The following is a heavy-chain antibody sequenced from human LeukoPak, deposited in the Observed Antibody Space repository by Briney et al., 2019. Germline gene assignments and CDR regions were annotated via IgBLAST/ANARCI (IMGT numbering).Heavy chain of an antibody. CDR1: GFTFSSYA. CDR2: IRGSDDST. V-gene: IGHV3-23*01. Sequence: GGSLRLSCAASGFTFSSYAMTWVRQAPGKGLEWVSTIRGSDDSTYYADSVKGRFTISRDNSKNTLYLQMNSLRAEDTAIYCCAKDTGPAAGITADYWGQGTLVTVSS. J-gene: IGHJ4*02. CDR3: AKDTGPAAGITADY. D-gene: IGHD6-13*01.